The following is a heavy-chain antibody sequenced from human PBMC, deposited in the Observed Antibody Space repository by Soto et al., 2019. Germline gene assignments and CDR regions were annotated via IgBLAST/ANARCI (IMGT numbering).Heavy chain of an antibody. J-gene: IGHJ4*02. V-gene: IGHV3-23*01. CDR1: GFTFSNYA. CDR2: ISNSSGST. D-gene: IGHD3-10*01. CDR3: AKDPGEDTYYFDY. Sequence: GGSLRLSCAASGFTFSNYAMSWVRQAPGKGLEWVSSISNSSGSTYYTDSVKGRFTISRDNSKNTLYLQMNSLRAEDTALYYCAKDPGEDTYYFDYCGQGTLVTVSS.